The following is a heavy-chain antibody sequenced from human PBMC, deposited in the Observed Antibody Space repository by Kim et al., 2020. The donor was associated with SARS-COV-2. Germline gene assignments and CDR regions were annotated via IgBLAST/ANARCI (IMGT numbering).Heavy chain of an antibody. CDR2: IRSKAYGGTT. Sequence: GGSLRLSCTASGFTFGDYAMSWFRQAPGKGLEWVGFIRSKAYGGTTEYAASVKGRFTISRDDSKSIAYLQMNSLKTEDTAVYYCTREGGIQLWLLRGTDPFDYWGQGTLVTVSS. CDR3: TREGGIQLWLLRGTDPFDY. V-gene: IGHV3-49*03. J-gene: IGHJ4*02. D-gene: IGHD5-18*01. CDR1: GFTFGDYA.